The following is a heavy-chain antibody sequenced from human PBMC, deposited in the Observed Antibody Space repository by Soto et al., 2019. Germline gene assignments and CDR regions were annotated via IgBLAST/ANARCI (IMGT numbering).Heavy chain of an antibody. Sequence: SETLSLTCTVSGGSISSSSYYWGWIRQPPGKGLEWIGSIYYSGSTYYNPSLKSRVTISVDTSKNQFSLKPSSVTAADTAVYYCASIGVYYYYGMDVWGQGTTVTVSS. CDR1: GGSISSSSYY. CDR2: IYYSGST. CDR3: ASIGVYYYYGMDV. D-gene: IGHD2-21*01. V-gene: IGHV4-39*01. J-gene: IGHJ6*02.